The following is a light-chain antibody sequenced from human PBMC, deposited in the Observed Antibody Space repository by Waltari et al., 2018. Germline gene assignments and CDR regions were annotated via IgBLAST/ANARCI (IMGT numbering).Light chain of an antibody. Sequence: QSALTQPASVSGSPGQSITISCTGTSSDIGGYNYVPWYQQHPGKAPKLLIYEVNNRPSGASHRFSGFKSAYTASLTISGLQPEDEADYYCSSYTSSTTSVIFGGGTKLTVL. CDR1: SSDIGGYNY. V-gene: IGLV2-14*01. J-gene: IGLJ2*01. CDR3: SSYTSSTTSVI. CDR2: EVN.